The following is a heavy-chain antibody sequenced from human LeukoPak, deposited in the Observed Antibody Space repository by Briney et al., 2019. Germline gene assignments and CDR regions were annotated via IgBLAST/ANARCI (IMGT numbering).Heavy chain of an antibody. CDR1: GGTFSSYA. D-gene: IGHD3-3*01. Sequence: ASVKVSCKASGGTFSSYAISWVRQAPGQGLEWMGWISAYNGNTNYAQKLQGRVTMTTDTSTSTAYMELRSLRSDDTAVYYCARAPPDFWSGYYQDYWGQGTLVTVSS. CDR3: ARAPPDFWSGYYQDY. CDR2: ISAYNGNT. J-gene: IGHJ4*02. V-gene: IGHV1-18*01.